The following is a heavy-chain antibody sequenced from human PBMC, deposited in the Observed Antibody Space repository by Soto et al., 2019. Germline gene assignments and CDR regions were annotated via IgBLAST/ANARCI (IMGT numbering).Heavy chain of an antibody. Sequence: QVQLVQSGAEVKKPGASVKVSCKASGYTFTGYYIHWVRQAPGQGLEWMGWIIPKNGRTKYGHKFQDRVTMTRDTSISTAYMELSRLRSDDTAVYYCARGTFDNSGDYFAGWFDPWGQGTLVTVSS. CDR1: GYTFTGYY. J-gene: IGHJ5*02. CDR3: ARGTFDNSGDYFAGWFDP. D-gene: IGHD3-22*01. V-gene: IGHV1-2*02. CDR2: IIPKNGRT.